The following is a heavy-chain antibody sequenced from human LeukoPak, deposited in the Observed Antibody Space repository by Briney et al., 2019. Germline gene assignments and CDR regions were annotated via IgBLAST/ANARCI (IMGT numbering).Heavy chain of an antibody. CDR3: ARDGDYSGYDSLDY. V-gene: IGHV4-59*12. D-gene: IGHD5-12*01. CDR2: IYYSGST. Sequence: PSETLSLTCTVSGGPISSYYWSWIRQPPGKGLEWIGYIYYSGSTNYNPSLKGRVTISVDTSKNQFSLKLSSVTAADTAVYYCARDGDYSGYDSLDYWGQGTLVTVSS. J-gene: IGHJ4*02. CDR1: GGPISSYY.